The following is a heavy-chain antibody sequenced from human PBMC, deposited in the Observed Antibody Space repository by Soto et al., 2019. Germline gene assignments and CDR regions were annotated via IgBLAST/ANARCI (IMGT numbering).Heavy chain of an antibody. V-gene: IGHV3-13*01. D-gene: IGHD2-2*01. J-gene: IGHJ6*02. Sequence: GGSLRLSCAASGFTFSSYDMHWVRQATGKGLEWVSAIGTAGDTYYPGSVKGRFTISRENAKNSLYLQMNSLRAEDTAVYYCARGSGYCSSTSCYSHYYGMDVWGQGTTVTVSS. CDR1: GFTFSSYD. CDR2: IGTAGDT. CDR3: ARGSGYCSSTSCYSHYYGMDV.